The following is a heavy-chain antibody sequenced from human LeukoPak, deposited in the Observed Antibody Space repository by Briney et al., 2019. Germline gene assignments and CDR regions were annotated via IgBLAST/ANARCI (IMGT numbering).Heavy chain of an antibody. CDR3: ARGSRDYYYMDV. V-gene: IGHV4-39*07. D-gene: IGHD1-26*01. Sequence: SETLSLTCTVSGGSISSYYWGWIRQPPGKGLEWIGSIYYSGSTYYNPSLKSRVTISVDTSKIQFSLKLSSVTAADTAVYYCARGSRDYYYMDVWGKGTTVTVSS. CDR2: IYYSGST. J-gene: IGHJ6*03. CDR1: GGSISSYY.